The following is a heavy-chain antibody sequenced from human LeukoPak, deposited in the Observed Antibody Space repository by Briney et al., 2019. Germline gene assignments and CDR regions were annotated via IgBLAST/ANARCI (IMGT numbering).Heavy chain of an antibody. Sequence: VASVKVSCKASGGTFTSYAISWVRQAPGQGLEWMGGIIPIFGTTNYAQTFQDRVTITADDPPSTVNLELSSLRSEDTAVYYCGKVESAYCSGVNCYFNWFDTWGQGTLVTVSS. V-gene: IGHV1-69*01. CDR3: GKVESAYCSGVNCYFNWFDT. D-gene: IGHD2-15*01. CDR1: GGTFTSYA. CDR2: IIPIFGTT. J-gene: IGHJ5*02.